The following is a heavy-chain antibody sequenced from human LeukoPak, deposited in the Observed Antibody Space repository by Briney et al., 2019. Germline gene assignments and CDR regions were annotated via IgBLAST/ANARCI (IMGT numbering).Heavy chain of an antibody. CDR3: ARGLWYY. V-gene: IGHV3-7*01. J-gene: IGHJ4*02. CDR2: IKKDGGDK. D-gene: IGHD3-10*01. CDR1: GFNFSNYW. Sequence: PGGPLRLSCVASGFNFSNYWMSWVRQAPGKGLEWVANIKKDGGDKYYADSVKGRFTISRDNTKNSLYLQVNSLRVEDTAIYYCARGLWYYWGQGTLVTVSS.